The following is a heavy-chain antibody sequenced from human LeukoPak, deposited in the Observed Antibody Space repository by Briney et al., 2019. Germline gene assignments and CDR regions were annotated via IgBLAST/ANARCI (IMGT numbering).Heavy chain of an antibody. V-gene: IGHV3-23*01. CDR2: ISGSGGSS. Sequence: PGGSLRLSCAASGFTFSSYAMSWVRQAPGKGLEWVSAISGSGGSSIHADSVQGRFTISRGNSENSLYLQMNSLRAEETAVYYCAKDLQGEDFWSGHPFDYWGQGTLVTVSS. CDR1: GFTFSSYA. J-gene: IGHJ4*02. CDR3: AKDLQGEDFWSGHPFDY. D-gene: IGHD3-3*01.